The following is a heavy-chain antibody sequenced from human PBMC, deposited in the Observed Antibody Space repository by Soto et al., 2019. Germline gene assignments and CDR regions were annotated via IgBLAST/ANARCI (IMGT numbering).Heavy chain of an antibody. V-gene: IGHV1-2*02. Sequence: QVQLVQSGAEVKKPGASVKVSCKASGYTFTGYYMHWVRQAPGQGLEWMGWINPNSGGTNNAQKVQGGDTMTRDTSISTAYLELSRLRYDDTAVYYCAGVDGRAVAVTSSQYYYYSGMDVWGQGTTVTVSS. CDR3: AGVDGRAVAVTSSQYYYYSGMDV. J-gene: IGHJ6*02. CDR1: GYTFTGYY. CDR2: INPNSGGT. D-gene: IGHD6-19*01.